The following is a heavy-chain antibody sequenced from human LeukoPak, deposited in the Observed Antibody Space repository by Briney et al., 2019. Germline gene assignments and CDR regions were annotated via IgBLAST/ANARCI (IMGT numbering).Heavy chain of an antibody. CDR3: ARDLRMRIQLWHH. V-gene: IGHV1-18*01. D-gene: IGHD5-18*01. J-gene: IGHJ5*02. CDR1: GYTFTSYG. CDR2: ISAYNGNT. Sequence: GASVKVSCKASGYTFTSYGISWVRQAPGQGLEWMGWISAYNGNTNYAQKLQGRVTMTTDTPTSTAYMELRSLRSDDADVYYCARDLRMRIQLWHHWGQGTLVTVSS.